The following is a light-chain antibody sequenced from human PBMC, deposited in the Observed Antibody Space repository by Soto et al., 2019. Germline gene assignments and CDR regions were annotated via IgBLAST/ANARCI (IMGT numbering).Light chain of an antibody. CDR3: QQFNSYSPGA. Sequence: DIQMTQSPSSLSASVGDRVTITCRASRSVSNYLSWYQQKPGKATKLMIYVVSSLQTGVPSRFSGSGSGTDFTLTLRSLQPEDFATYYCQQFNSYSPGAFGQGTKVDI. CDR2: VVS. CDR1: RSVSNY. J-gene: IGKJ1*01. V-gene: IGKV1-39*01.